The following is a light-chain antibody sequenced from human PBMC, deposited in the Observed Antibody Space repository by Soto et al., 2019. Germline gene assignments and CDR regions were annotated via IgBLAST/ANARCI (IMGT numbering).Light chain of an antibody. J-gene: IGKJ1*01. CDR3: QHRYNTPRT. CDR2: GAS. V-gene: IGKV1-39*01. Sequence: IQLTQSPSSLSASVGDRVTITCRASQGISSYLAWYQQKPGKAPKLLIYGASNMPSGVPSRFSGSGSGTDFTLTISSLQPEDFAIYFCQHRYNTPRTFGQGTKVDIK. CDR1: QGISSY.